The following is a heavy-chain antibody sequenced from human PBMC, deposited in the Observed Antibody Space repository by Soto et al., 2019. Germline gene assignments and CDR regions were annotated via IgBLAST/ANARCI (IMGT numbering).Heavy chain of an antibody. CDR3: ARQTRSPES. J-gene: IGHJ5*02. CDR2: IKQDGSDK. Sequence: GGSLRLSCAASGFTFSSYWMTWVRQAPGKGPECVANIKQDGSDKYYVDSVKGRFTISRDNAKNSLYLQMDSLRVEDTAVYYCARQTRSPESWGQGTLVTVSS. V-gene: IGHV3-7*03. CDR1: GFTFSSYW.